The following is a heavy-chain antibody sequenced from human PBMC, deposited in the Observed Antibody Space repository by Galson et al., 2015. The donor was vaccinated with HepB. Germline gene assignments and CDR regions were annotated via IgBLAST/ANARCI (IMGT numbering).Heavy chain of an antibody. J-gene: IGHJ4*02. Sequence: SLRLSCAASGFTFSSYAMHWVRQAPGKGLEWVAVISSDGSNKYYADSVKGRFTISRDNSKNTLYLQMNSLRAEDTAVYYCAREGGDDIVFDYWGQGTLVTVSS. CDR2: ISSDGSNK. D-gene: IGHD2-15*01. V-gene: IGHV3-30-3*01. CDR1: GFTFSSYA. CDR3: AREGGDDIVFDY.